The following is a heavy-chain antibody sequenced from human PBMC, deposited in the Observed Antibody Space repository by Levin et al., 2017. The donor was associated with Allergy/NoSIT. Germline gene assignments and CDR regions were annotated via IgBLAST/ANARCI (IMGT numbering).Heavy chain of an antibody. CDR3: ARGRRRYDYSNYQPYYYYYGMDV. CDR1: GGSFSGYY. Sequence: PSETLSLTCAVYGGSFSGYYWSWIRQPPGKGLEGIGEINHSGSTNYNPSLKSRVTISVDTSQNQFSLKLSSVTAADTAVYYCARGRRRYDYSNYQPYYYYYGMDVWGQGTTVTVSS. V-gene: IGHV4-34*01. J-gene: IGHJ6*02. D-gene: IGHD4-11*01. CDR2: INHSGST.